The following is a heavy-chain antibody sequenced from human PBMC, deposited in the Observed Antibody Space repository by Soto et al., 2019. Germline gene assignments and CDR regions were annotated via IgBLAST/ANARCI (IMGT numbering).Heavy chain of an antibody. Sequence: QVQLQQWGAGLLKPSETLSLTCAVYGGSFSGYYWSWIRQPPGKGLEWIGEINHSGSTNYNPSLKSRGTIAVDTSKNQFSLKLSAVTAADTAVYYCARGHAAARTSDFDYWGQGTLVTVSS. D-gene: IGHD6-13*01. CDR2: INHSGST. CDR1: GGSFSGYY. V-gene: IGHV4-34*01. CDR3: ARGHAAARTSDFDY. J-gene: IGHJ4*02.